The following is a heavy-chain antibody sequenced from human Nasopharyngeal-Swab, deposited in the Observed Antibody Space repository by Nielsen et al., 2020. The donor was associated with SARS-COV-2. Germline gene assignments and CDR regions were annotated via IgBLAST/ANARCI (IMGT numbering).Heavy chain of an antibody. CDR3: ARGSDYDFWSGYYYGMDV. V-gene: IGHV4-34*01. Sequence: MGEINHSESTNDNPSLKSRVTITVNTSKNKFSLKLSSVTAADTAVYYCARGSDYDFWSGYYYGMDVWGQGTTVTVSS. J-gene: IGHJ6*02. D-gene: IGHD3-3*01. CDR2: INHSEST.